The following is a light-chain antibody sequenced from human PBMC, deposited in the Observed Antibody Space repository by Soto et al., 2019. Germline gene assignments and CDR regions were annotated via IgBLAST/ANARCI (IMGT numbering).Light chain of an antibody. Sequence: DIQMTQSPSSLSASIGDRITITCRASQSISTYLNWYQQKPGKAPRLLIYGASNLQNGVPSRFSGSGSATDYTLTISSLQPEDFATYYCQQSFITPPLTFGGGTKVEMK. V-gene: IGKV1-39*01. CDR1: QSISTY. CDR2: GAS. J-gene: IGKJ4*01. CDR3: QQSFITPPLT.